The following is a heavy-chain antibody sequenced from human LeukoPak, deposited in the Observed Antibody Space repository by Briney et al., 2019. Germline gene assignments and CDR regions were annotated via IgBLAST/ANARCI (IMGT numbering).Heavy chain of an antibody. CDR2: MSYDGTSK. J-gene: IGHJ4*02. CDR3: ARGGGSSWSPLDY. Sequence: GGSLRLSCAASGFTFSPYSMHWVRQAPGKGLDWVAFMSYDGTSKYYADSVKGRFTISGDNSKNTLYLQMNSLRAEDTAVYYCARGGGSSWSPLDYWGQGTLVTVSS. V-gene: IGHV3-30-3*01. D-gene: IGHD6-13*01. CDR1: GFTFSPYS.